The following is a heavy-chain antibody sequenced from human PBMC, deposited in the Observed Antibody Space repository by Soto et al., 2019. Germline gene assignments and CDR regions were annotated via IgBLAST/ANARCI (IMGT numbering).Heavy chain of an antibody. D-gene: IGHD5-18*01. CDR3: ARFSYTARARQIDYYFAF. J-gene: IGHJ4*02. CDR2: IWYDGSNK. V-gene: IGHV3-33*08. Sequence: PGGSLRLSCAASGFTFSSYGMHWVRQAPGKGLEWVAVIWYDGSNKYYADSVKGRFTISRDNSKNTLYLQMNSLRAEDTAVYYCARFSYTARARQIDYYFAFWGQGTLVPVSS. CDR1: GFTFSSYG.